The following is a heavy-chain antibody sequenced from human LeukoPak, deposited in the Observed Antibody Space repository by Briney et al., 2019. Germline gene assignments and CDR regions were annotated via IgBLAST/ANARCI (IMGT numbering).Heavy chain of an antibody. CDR2: INHSGST. CDR1: GGSFSGYY. V-gene: IGHV4-34*01. J-gene: IGHJ4*02. D-gene: IGHD6-19*01. Sequence: MSSETLSLTCAVYGGSFSGYYWSWIRQPPGKGLEWIGEINHSGSTNYNPSLKSRVTISVDSSKNQFSLRLSSVTAADTAVYYCARAMQEQWLVPFDYWGQGTLVTVSS. CDR3: ARAMQEQWLVPFDY.